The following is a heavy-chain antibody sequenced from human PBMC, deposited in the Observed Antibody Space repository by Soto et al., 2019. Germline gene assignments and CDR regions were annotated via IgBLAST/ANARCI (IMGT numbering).Heavy chain of an antibody. Sequence: SETLSLTCTVSGGSISSGDYYWSWIRQPPGKGLEWIGYIYYSGSTYYNPSLKSRVTISVDTSKNQFSLKLSSVTAADTAVYYCARERPYYDILTGSLDYWGQGTLVTVSS. CDR3: ARERPYYDILTGSLDY. CDR2: IYYSGST. D-gene: IGHD3-9*01. V-gene: IGHV4-30-4*01. J-gene: IGHJ4*02. CDR1: GGSISSGDYY.